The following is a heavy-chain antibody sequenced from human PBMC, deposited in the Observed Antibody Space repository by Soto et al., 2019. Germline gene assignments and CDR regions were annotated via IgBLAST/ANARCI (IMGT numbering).Heavy chain of an antibody. V-gene: IGHV4-4*07. D-gene: IGHD6-13*01. CDR3: ARSSHKESWFDP. CDR1: NGSISNFY. J-gene: IGHJ5*02. CDR2: IHGSGSA. Sequence: SETLSLTCTVSNGSISNFYWNWIRQSAGKGLEWIGRIHGSGSATYNPSLRSRVTMSVDTSKNQFSPKVNSVTGADTAVYYCARSSHKESWFDPWGQGTLVTVSS.